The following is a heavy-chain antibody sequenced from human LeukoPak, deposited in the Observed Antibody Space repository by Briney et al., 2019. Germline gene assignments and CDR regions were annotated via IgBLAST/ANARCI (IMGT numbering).Heavy chain of an antibody. Sequence: GGSLRLSCSASGFTFSTYAMYWVRQAPGTGLQYVSAISSNGGSTYADSVKGRFTISRNNSKNTLFLQMSSLRAGDTAVYYCVKRAMAGGYFDYWGQGTLVTVSS. CDR2: ISSNGGST. D-gene: IGHD4-23*01. CDR3: VKRAMAGGYFDY. CDR1: GFTFSTYA. V-gene: IGHV3-64D*09. J-gene: IGHJ4*02.